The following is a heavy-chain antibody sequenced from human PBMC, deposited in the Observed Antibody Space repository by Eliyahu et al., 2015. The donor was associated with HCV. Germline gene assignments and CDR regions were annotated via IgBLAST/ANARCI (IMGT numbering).Heavy chain of an antibody. CDR2: IHYSGST. CDR3: ASGGGGIAVTGTGGWFDP. V-gene: IGHV4-59*01. D-gene: IGHD6-19*01. Sequence: QVQLQESGPGLVKPSETLSLTCTVSGGXITTYYWSXIRQPPGKGLEWIGXIHYSGSTNHTPSLKSRVXMSVDTSKNQFSLNLTSVTAADTAVYYCASGGGGIAVTGTGGWFDPWGQGTLVTVSS. CDR1: GGXITTYY. J-gene: IGHJ5*02.